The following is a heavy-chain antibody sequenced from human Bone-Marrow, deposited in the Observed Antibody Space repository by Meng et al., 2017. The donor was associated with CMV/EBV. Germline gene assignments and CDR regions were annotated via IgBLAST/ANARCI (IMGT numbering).Heavy chain of an antibody. V-gene: IGHV3-74*01. J-gene: IGHJ3*02. Sequence: GESLKISCAASGFTFSSYWMHWVRQAPGKGLVWVSRINSDGSSTSYADSVKGRFTISRDNAKNTLYLQMNSLRAEDTAVYYCARSCSSTSCYAAFDIWGQGTMVTVSS. CDR3: ARSCSSTSCYAAFDI. D-gene: IGHD2-2*01. CDR2: INSDGSST. CDR1: GFTFSSYW.